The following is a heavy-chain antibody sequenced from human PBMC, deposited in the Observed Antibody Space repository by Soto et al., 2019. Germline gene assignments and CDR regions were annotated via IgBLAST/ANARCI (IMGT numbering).Heavy chain of an antibody. Sequence: QVTLKESGPVLVKPTETLTLTCTVSGFSLSNPTMGVTWIRQPPGKALEWLAHIFSNDEKSYRTSLKSRLTISKDTSKSQVVLTMTNMDPVDTATYYCARIRSSHSGIYPFDFWGQGTLLTVSS. D-gene: IGHD3-10*01. CDR2: IFSNDEK. CDR3: ARIRSSHSGIYPFDF. V-gene: IGHV2-26*01. CDR1: GFSLSNPTMG. J-gene: IGHJ4*02.